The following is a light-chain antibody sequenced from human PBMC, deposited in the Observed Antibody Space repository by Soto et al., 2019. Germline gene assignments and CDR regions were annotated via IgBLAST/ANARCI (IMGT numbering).Light chain of an antibody. CDR2: GAS. CDR3: QQYNNWPPGT. Sequence: EIVMTQSPATLSVSPGERATLSCRASQSVSSNLAWYQQKPGQAPRLLIYGASTRATGIPARFSGSGSGTEFTLTISSLQSEYFAFYYCQQYNNWPPGTFGQGTKLEIK. CDR1: QSVSSN. J-gene: IGKJ2*02. V-gene: IGKV3-15*01.